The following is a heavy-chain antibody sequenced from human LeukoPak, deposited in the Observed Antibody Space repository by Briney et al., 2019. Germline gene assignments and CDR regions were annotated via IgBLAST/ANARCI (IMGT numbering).Heavy chain of an antibody. D-gene: IGHD1-26*01. CDR2: INPSGGST. J-gene: IGHJ5*02. Sequence: ASVKVSCKASGYTFTSYYMHWVRQAPGQGLEWMGIINPSGGSTSYAQKFQGRVTMTRDTSTSTVYMELSSLRSEDTAVYYCARDTMSDGSYNAVGFDPWGQGTLVTVSS. V-gene: IGHV1-46*01. CDR1: GYTFTSYY. CDR3: ARDTMSDGSYNAVGFDP.